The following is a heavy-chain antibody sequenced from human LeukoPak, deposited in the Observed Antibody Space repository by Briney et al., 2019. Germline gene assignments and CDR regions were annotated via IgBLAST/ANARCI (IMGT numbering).Heavy chain of an antibody. Sequence: GASVKVSCKASGYTFTGHYMHWVRQAPGQGLEWMGWINPNSGATKYAEKFQGWVTATRDTSISTAYMEVKRLRSDDTATYYCARGSWFDPWGQGTLVTVSS. CDR2: INPNSGAT. V-gene: IGHV1-2*04. CDR3: ARGSWFDP. CDR1: GYTFTGHY. J-gene: IGHJ5*02.